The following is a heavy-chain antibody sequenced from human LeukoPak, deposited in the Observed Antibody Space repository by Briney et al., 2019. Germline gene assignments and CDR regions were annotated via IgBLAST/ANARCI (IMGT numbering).Heavy chain of an antibody. D-gene: IGHD4-17*01. CDR2: ISSSSGYI. Sequence: GGSLRLSCAASGFTFSSYSMNWVRQAPGKGLELVSSISSSSGYIYYADSVKGRFTISRDNAKNSLYLQMNSLRAEDTAVYYCARDPRTTVTTDDAFDIWGQGTMVTVSS. CDR1: GFTFSSYS. CDR3: ARDPRTTVTTDDAFDI. V-gene: IGHV3-21*01. J-gene: IGHJ3*02.